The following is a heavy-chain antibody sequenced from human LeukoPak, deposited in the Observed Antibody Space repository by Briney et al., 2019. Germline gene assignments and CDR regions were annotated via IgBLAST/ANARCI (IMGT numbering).Heavy chain of an antibody. J-gene: IGHJ4*02. CDR2: ISGSGGST. CDR3: AASSGWYAPFDY. CDR1: GFTFSSYA. V-gene: IGHV3-23*01. D-gene: IGHD6-19*01. Sequence: GGSLRLSCAASGFTFSSYAMSWVRQAPGKGLEWVSGISGSGGSTYYADSVKGRLTISRDNSKNTLYLQMNSLRAEDTAVYYCAASSGWYAPFDYWGQGTLVTVSS.